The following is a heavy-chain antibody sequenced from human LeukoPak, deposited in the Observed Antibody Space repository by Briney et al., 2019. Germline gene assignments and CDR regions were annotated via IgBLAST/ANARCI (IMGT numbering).Heavy chain of an antibody. CDR3: ASPRSYYDSSGYYIS. CDR1: GASISSITYY. J-gene: IGHJ5*02. V-gene: IGHV4-39*01. Sequence: PSETLSLTCTVSGASISSITYYWGWIRQPPGKGLEWIGSIYYSGSTYYTTSLKSRVTISIDTSNNQFSLKLTSVTAADTAVYYCASPRSYYDSSGYYISWGQGTLVTVSS. D-gene: IGHD3-22*01. CDR2: IYYSGST.